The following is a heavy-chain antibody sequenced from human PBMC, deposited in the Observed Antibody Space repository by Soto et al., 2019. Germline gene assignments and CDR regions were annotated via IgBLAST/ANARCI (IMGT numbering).Heavy chain of an antibody. V-gene: IGHV3-13*01. CDR3: TRATFGVGMDL. J-gene: IGHJ6*02. D-gene: IGHD3-10*01. Sequence: PSETLRLSCAAFGFTYNSYDMIWVRQVTGKGLERIASMGGAGAREYSGSVKGRFIISRDNAKNSLYLQMDSLRVADTGVYYCTRATFGVGMDLWGHGTPVTVSS. CDR1: GFTYNSYD. CDR2: MGGAGAR.